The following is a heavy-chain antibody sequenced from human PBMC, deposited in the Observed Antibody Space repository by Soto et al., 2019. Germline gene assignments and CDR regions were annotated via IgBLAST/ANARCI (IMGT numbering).Heavy chain of an antibody. CDR1: GFTFRDYY. CDR3: ARDSSITPRPLDY. Sequence: GGSLRLSCAASGFTFRDYYMSWIRQAPGKGLEWVSYISSTGSYAKYADPVKGRFTISRDNAKNSLYLQMNSLRAEDTAVYYCARDSSITPRPLDYWGQGTPVTVSS. CDR2: ISSTGSYA. J-gene: IGHJ4*02. D-gene: IGHD6-6*01. V-gene: IGHV3-11*06.